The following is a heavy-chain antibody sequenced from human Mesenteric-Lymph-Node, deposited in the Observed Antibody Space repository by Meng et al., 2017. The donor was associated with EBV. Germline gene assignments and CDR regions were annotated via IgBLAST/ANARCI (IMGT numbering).Heavy chain of an antibody. J-gene: IGHJ4*02. Sequence: QLQLQESGSALVKPSXXXSLTRAVSGGSISSGGYSWSWIRKPPGKGLELIGYIYHGGSTYYNPSLKSRVTMSVDRPNNQFSLKLTSATAADTALYYCARGTPFDSWGQGTLVTVSS. V-gene: IGHV4-30-2*01. CDR3: ARGTPFDS. CDR1: GGSISSGGYS. D-gene: IGHD2-15*01. CDR2: IYHGGST.